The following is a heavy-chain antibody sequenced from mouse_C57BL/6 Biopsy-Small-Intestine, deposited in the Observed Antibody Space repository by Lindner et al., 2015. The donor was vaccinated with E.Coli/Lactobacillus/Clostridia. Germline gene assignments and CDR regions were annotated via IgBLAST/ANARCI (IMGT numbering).Heavy chain of an antibody. J-gene: IGHJ4*01. CDR3: AGYYDPYDMDY. V-gene: IGHV1-81*01. CDR2: IYPRSGNT. CDR1: GYTFTSYG. D-gene: IGHD2-4*01. Sequence: VQLQESGAELARPGASVKLSCKASGYTFTSYGISWVKKRTGQGLEWIGEIYPRSGNTYYNENFKGKATLTADKSSSTAFMELRSLTSEDSAVYFCAGYYDPYDMDYWGQGTSVTVSS.